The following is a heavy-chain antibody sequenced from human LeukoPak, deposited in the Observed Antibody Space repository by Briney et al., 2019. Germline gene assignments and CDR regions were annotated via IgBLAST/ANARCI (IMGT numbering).Heavy chain of an antibody. CDR3: VKSPSYGVDV. J-gene: IGHJ6*02. CDR1: GFTLSTYP. V-gene: IGHV3-64D*09. Sequence: GGSLRLSCSASGFTLSTYPMHWVRQAPGKGLEYVSTIFTNADLTSYAASVRGRFSTSRDNSKNTLYLQMSSLRPEDTAVYYCVKSPSYGVDVWSQGATVIVSS. CDR2: IFTNADLT.